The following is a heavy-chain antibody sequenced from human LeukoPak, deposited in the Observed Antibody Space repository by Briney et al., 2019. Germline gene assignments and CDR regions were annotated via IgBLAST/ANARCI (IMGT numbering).Heavy chain of an antibody. J-gene: IGHJ6*02. Sequence: ASVKVSCKASGYTFTGYYMHWVRQAPGQGLEWMGRINPNSGGTNYAQKLQGRVTMTRDTSISTAYMELSRLRSDDTAVYYCARKYDSSGYYYLGPYCYYGMDVWGQGTTVAVSS. CDR2: INPNSGGT. V-gene: IGHV1-2*06. CDR1: GYTFTGYY. CDR3: ARKYDSSGYYYLGPYCYYGMDV. D-gene: IGHD3-22*01.